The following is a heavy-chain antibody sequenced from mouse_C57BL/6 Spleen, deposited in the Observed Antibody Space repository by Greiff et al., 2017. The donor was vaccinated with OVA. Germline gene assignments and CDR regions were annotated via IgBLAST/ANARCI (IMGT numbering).Heavy chain of an antibody. CDR1: GYTFTSYW. CDR3: AREFITTVVAYHYAMDY. J-gene: IGHJ4*01. D-gene: IGHD1-1*01. CDR2: INPSNGGT. Sequence: QVQLQQPGTELVKPGASVKLSCKASGYTFTSYWMHWVKQRPGQGLEWIGNINPSNGGTNYNEKFKSKATLTVDKSSSTAYMQLSSLTSEDSAVYYCAREFITTVVAYHYAMDYWGQGTSVTVSS. V-gene: IGHV1-53*01.